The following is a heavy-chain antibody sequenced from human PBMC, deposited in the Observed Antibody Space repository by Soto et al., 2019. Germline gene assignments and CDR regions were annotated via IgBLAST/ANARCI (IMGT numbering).Heavy chain of an antibody. V-gene: IGHV3-23*01. CDR3: AKESREGHFDY. Sequence: EVQLLESGGGLVQPGGSLRLSCAASGFTFSSYAMSWVRRAPGKGLEWVSGISGSDGITYYADSLKGRFTISRDNSKNTLYLQMNSLRAEDTAVYYCAKESREGHFDYWGQGTLVTVSS. J-gene: IGHJ4*02. CDR1: GFTFSSYA. CDR2: ISGSDGIT.